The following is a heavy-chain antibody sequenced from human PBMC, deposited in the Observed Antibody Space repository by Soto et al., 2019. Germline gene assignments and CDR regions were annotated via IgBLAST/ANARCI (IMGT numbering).Heavy chain of an antibody. CDR2: IYYSGST. Sequence: SETLSLTCTVSGGSISSGDYYWSWIRQPPGKGLEWIGYIYYSGSTYYNPSLKSRVTISVDTSKNQFFLKLSSVTAADTAVYYCARGYYDSSGYYDYWGQGTLVTVSS. V-gene: IGHV4-30-4*01. J-gene: IGHJ4*02. CDR3: ARGYYDSSGYYDY. CDR1: GGSISSGDYY. D-gene: IGHD3-22*01.